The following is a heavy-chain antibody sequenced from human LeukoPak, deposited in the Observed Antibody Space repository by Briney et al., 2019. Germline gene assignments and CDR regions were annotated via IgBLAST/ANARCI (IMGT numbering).Heavy chain of an antibody. CDR2: ISSSGGST. V-gene: IGHV3-23*01. CDR3: AKDPASSGWYSGWFDP. D-gene: IGHD6-19*01. CDR1: GFTFSSYA. Sequence: GGSLRLSCAASGFTFSSYAMSWVRQAPGEGLEWVSAISSSGGSTYYGDSVKGRFTISRDNSMNTLYLQMNSLRAEDTAVYYCAKDPASSGWYSGWFDPWGQGTLVTVSS. J-gene: IGHJ5*02.